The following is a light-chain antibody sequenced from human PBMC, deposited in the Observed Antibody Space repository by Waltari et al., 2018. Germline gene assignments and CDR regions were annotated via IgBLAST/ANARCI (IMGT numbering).Light chain of an antibody. Sequence: EIVLTQSPGPLSLSPGDGATLSCRASQNLSSSHLAWYLQKPGQAPRLLMNGASRRATGIPDRFSGSGSGTDFTLTISRLEPEDFAVFYCHQFGESPDTFGQGTRLEIK. CDR3: HQFGESPDT. V-gene: IGKV3-20*01. CDR2: GAS. J-gene: IGKJ5*01. CDR1: QNLSSSH.